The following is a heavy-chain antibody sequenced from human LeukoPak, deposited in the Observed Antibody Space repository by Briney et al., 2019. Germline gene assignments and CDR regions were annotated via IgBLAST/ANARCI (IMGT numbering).Heavy chain of an antibody. Sequence: GGSLRLSCAASGFTFSNYAMTWFRQAPGKGLEWVSAIGGDGRGTDYADSVKGRFTISRDNSQDTLYLQMNSLRAEDTALYYCARRVGGTPDYWGLGTLATVSS. J-gene: IGHJ4*02. CDR3: ARRVGGTPDY. V-gene: IGHV3-23*01. D-gene: IGHD6-19*01. CDR1: GFTFSNYA. CDR2: IGGDGRGT.